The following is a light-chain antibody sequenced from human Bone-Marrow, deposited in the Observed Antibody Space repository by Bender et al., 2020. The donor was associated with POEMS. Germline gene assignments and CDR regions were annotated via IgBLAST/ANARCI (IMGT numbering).Light chain of an antibody. J-gene: IGLJ2*01. CDR3: QSADSSGTYVI. V-gene: IGLV3-25*03. CDR1: ASPKQH. Sequence: SYELTQPPSVSVSPGQTARITCSGGASPKQHAFWYQQKPGQAPVLVIYKDTERPSGITERFSGSSSGTTVTLTISGAQAEDEADYYCQSADSSGTYVIFGGGTKLTVL. CDR2: KDT.